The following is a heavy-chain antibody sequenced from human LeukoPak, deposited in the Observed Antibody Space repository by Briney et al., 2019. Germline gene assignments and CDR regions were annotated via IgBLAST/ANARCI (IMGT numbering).Heavy chain of an antibody. D-gene: IGHD3-22*01. V-gene: IGHV1-24*01. CDR3: ATDPGYYDSSGQYYFDY. CDR2: VDPEDGET. Sequence: ASVKVSCKVSGYTLTELSMHWVRQAPGKGLEWMGRVDPEDGETIYAEKFQGRVTITADTSTDTAYMELSSLRSEDTAVYYCATDPGYYDSSGQYYFDYWGQGTLVTVSS. J-gene: IGHJ4*02. CDR1: GYTLTELS.